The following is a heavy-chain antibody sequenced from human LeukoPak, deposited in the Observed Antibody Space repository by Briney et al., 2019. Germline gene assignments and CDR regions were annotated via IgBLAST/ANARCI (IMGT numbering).Heavy chain of an antibody. J-gene: IGHJ3*02. CDR2: INDSGST. Sequence: PSETLSLTCTVSGDSINNYYWSWIRQPPGKGPEWIGNINDSGSTISNPSLRSRVTISVDTSKNQFSLKLSSVTAADTAVYFCARGPYSYDSSGAFDIWGQGTMVTVSS. D-gene: IGHD3-22*01. V-gene: IGHV4-59*08. CDR1: GDSINNYY. CDR3: ARGPYSYDSSGAFDI.